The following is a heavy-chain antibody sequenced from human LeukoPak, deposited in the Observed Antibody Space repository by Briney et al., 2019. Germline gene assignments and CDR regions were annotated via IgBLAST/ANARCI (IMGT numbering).Heavy chain of an antibody. Sequence: GGSLRLSCAASGLTFSSYGMHWIRQAPGKGLEWVAAISHDEGNKYYADSVKGRFTISRDNSKNSLYLQLNSLGGGDTAMYYCARDLGGGTFDYWGQGTLVTVFS. CDR1: GLTFSSYG. V-gene: IGHV3-30*03. CDR2: ISHDEGNK. J-gene: IGHJ4*02. D-gene: IGHD4-23*01. CDR3: ARDLGGGTFDY.